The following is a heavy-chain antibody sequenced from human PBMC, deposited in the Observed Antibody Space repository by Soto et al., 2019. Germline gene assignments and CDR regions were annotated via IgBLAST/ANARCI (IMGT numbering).Heavy chain of an antibody. Sequence: ASVKVSCKASGYTFTSYAMHWVRQAPGQRFEWMGWINAGNGNTKYSQKSQGRVTITRDTSASTAYMELSSLRSEDTAVYYCARLGQWLAHDAFDIWGQGTMVTVSS. D-gene: IGHD6-19*01. CDR3: ARLGQWLAHDAFDI. CDR1: GYTFTSYA. J-gene: IGHJ3*02. V-gene: IGHV1-3*01. CDR2: INAGNGNT.